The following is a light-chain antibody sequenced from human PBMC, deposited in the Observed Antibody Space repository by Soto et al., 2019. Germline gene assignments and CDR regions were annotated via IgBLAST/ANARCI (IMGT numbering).Light chain of an antibody. Sequence: DIQMTQSPSSLSASVGDRVTITCRASQTTSHYLNWYQEKPGKAPKLLIYAASSLQSGVPSRFSGSGSGTDFTLTINSLQPEDFATYYCQQSYSTRWTFGQGTKVEIK. CDR2: AAS. CDR1: QTTSHY. J-gene: IGKJ1*01. CDR3: QQSYSTRWT. V-gene: IGKV1-39*01.